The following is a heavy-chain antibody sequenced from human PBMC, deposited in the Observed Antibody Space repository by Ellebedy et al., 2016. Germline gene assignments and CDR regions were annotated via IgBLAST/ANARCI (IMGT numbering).Heavy chain of an antibody. J-gene: IGHJ4*02. CDR1: GFTFDDYA. CDR3: AKGTGRFLEWLSTYPFDY. CDR2: ISWNSGII. V-gene: IGHV3-9*01. D-gene: IGHD3-3*01. Sequence: GGSLRLXCAASGFTFDDYAMHWVRQAPGKGLEWVSGISWNSGIIDYADSVKGRFTISRDNAKNSLYLQVNSLGADDTALYYCAKGTGRFLEWLSTYPFDYWGQGVQVTVSS.